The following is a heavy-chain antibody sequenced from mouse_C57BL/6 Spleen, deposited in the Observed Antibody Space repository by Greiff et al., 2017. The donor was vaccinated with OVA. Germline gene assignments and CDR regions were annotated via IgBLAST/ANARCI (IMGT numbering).Heavy chain of an antibody. Sequence: QVQLQQPGAELVRPGSSVKLSCKASGYTFTSYWMHWVKQRPIQGLEWIGNIDPSDSETHYNQKFKDKATLTVDKSSSTAYMQLSSLTSEDSAVYYCARDSSGYPRAYWGQGTLVTVSA. D-gene: IGHD3-2*02. J-gene: IGHJ3*01. V-gene: IGHV1-52*01. CDR2: IDPSDSET. CDR1: GYTFTSYW. CDR3: ARDSSGYPRAY.